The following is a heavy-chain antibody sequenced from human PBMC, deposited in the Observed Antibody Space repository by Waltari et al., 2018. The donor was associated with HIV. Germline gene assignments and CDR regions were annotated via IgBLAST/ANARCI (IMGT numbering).Heavy chain of an antibody. J-gene: IGHJ5*02. CDR2: LSYSEIT. CDR1: GVSISTGSYY. CDR3: ARRAVVVTAKVPFDP. Sequence: QLQLQQSGPGLVKPSETLSLTCTVSGVSISTGSYYCVWRSHPPGKGLEWIGRLSYSEITCNSPSLRTRFTISVDTSMNQLSRVLSSVTDADTAVYYCARRAVVVTAKVPFDPWGQVTLVTVSS. V-gene: IGHV4-39*01. D-gene: IGHD2-21*02.